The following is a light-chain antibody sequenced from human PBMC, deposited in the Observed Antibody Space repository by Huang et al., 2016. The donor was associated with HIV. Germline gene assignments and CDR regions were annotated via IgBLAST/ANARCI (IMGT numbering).Light chain of an antibody. CDR2: KAS. CDR3: QQYDNYTT. Sequence: DIQMTQSPSTLSASVVDRVTITCRASQSISDWLAWYQQKPGKAPKLLIYKASNLESGVPVRFNGSGSGTEFTLTISRLQPDDFATYYCQQYDNYTTFAQGTKLGIQ. J-gene: IGKJ2*01. V-gene: IGKV1-5*03. CDR1: QSISDW.